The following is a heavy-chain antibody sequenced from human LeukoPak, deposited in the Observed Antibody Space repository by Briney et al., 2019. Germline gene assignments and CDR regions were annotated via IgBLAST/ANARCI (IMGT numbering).Heavy chain of an antibody. V-gene: IGHV4-39*07. CDR1: GGSISSRSYY. J-gene: IGHJ4*02. CDR2: INHSGST. Sequence: SETLSLTCTVSGGSISSRSYYWSWIRQPPGKGLEWIGEINHSGSTNYNPSLKSRVTISVDTSKNQLSLKLSSVTAADTAVYYCARSDGLGGSGTTVSYWGQGTLVTVSS. D-gene: IGHD1-7*01. CDR3: ARSDGLGGSGTTVSY.